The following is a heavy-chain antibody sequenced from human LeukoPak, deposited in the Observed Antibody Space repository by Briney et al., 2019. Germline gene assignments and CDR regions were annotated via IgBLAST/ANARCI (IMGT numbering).Heavy chain of an antibody. Sequence: QPGGSLRLSCAVSGFTVSTNYMSWVRQAPGKGLEWVSSIPASGGTTYYADSVKGRFTISRDNSKNSLYLQMDSLRAEDTAVYYCAKESSGGWYFDYWGQGTLVTVSS. V-gene: IGHV3-23*01. D-gene: IGHD6-19*01. J-gene: IGHJ4*02. CDR1: GFTVSTNY. CDR2: IPASGGTT. CDR3: AKESSGGWYFDY.